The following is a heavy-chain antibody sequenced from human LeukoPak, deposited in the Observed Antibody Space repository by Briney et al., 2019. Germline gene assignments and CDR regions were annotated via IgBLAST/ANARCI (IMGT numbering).Heavy chain of an antibody. V-gene: IGHV3-30*18. J-gene: IGHJ6*03. CDR1: GVTFSSYG. CDR2: MSYDGSKR. D-gene: IGHD3-3*01. Sequence: GGSLRLSCVVSGVTFSSYGMHWVRQAPAKGLEWVAFMSYDGSKRPYADSVKGRFTISRDNSKNTLYLQMDGLRPEDTAVYYCAKNRRIFGRTLQRHYMDVWGKGTTVAVSS. CDR3: AKNRRIFGRTLQRHYMDV.